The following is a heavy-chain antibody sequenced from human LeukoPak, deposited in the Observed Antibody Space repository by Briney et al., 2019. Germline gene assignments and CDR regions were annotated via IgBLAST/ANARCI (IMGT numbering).Heavy chain of an antibody. D-gene: IGHD3-10*01. CDR1: GGSVSSNSAA. CDR2: TYYRSKWYN. Sequence: SQTLSLTCAISGGSVSSNSAAWNWIRQSPSRGLEWLGRTYYRSKWYNDYAVSVKSRITINPDTSKNQFSLQLNSVTPEDTAVYYCARDRREYYYGSGSYYWYYFDYWGQGTLVTVSP. V-gene: IGHV6-1*01. CDR3: ARDRREYYYGSGSYYWYYFDY. J-gene: IGHJ4*02.